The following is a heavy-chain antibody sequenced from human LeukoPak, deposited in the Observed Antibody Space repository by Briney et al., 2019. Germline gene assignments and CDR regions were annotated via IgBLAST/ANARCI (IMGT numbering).Heavy chain of an antibody. CDR3: ARGADSGSYWPLDY. Sequence: TVFYNGATQYSPSLRSRVTISIDTSTNQFSLKLSSVTAADTAVYYCARGADSGSYWPLDYWGQGTLVTVSS. V-gene: IGHV4-38-2*02. J-gene: IGHJ4*02. D-gene: IGHD1-26*01. CDR2: VFYNGAT.